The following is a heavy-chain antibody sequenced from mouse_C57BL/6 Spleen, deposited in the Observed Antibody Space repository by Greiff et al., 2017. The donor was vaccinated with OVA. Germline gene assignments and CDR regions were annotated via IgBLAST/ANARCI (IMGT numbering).Heavy chain of an antibody. CDR2: INPNNGGT. CDR3: AHGGNWFAY. J-gene: IGHJ3*01. D-gene: IGHD2-1*01. CDR1: GYTFTDYY. V-gene: IGHV1-26*01. Sequence: EVQLQQSGPELVKPGASVKISCKASGYTFTDYYMNWVKQSHGKSLEWIGDINPNNGGTSYNQKFKGKATLTVDKSSSTAYMELRSLTSEDSAVYYCAHGGNWFAYWGQGTLVTVSA.